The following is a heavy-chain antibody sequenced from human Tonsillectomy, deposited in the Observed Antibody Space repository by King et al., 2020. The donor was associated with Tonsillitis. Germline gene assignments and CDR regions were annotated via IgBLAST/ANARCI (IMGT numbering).Heavy chain of an antibody. CDR2: ISGSGGST. Sequence: VQLVESGGGLVQPGGSLRLSCAASGFTFSSYAMSWVRQAPGKGVEWVSAISGSGGSTYYADSVKGRFTTSRDNSKNTLYLQMNSLIAEDTAVYYCANQRAGLFDYWGQGTLVTVSS. D-gene: IGHD3-10*01. V-gene: IGHV3-23*04. CDR3: ANQRAGLFDY. CDR1: GFTFSSYA. J-gene: IGHJ4*02.